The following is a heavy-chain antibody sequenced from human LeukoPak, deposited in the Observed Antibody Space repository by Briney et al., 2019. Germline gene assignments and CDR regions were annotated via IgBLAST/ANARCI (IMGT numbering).Heavy chain of an antibody. D-gene: IGHD4-17*01. V-gene: IGHV3-9*01. Sequence: PGRSLRLSCAASGFTFDDYAMHWVRQAPGKGLEWVSGISWNSGSIGYADSVKGRFTISRDNAKNSLYLQMNSLRAEDTALYYCAKDIRDYGDYPSFNYWGQGTLVTVSS. CDR2: ISWNSGSI. CDR3: AKDIRDYGDYPSFNY. CDR1: GFTFDDYA. J-gene: IGHJ4*02.